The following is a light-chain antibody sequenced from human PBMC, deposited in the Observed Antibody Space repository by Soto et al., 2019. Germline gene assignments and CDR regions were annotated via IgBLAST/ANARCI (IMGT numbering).Light chain of an antibody. CDR3: CSYAGSYTVV. Sequence: QSALTQPASVSGSPGQSITISCTETSSDVGGYNYVSWYQQHPGKAPKLLIYEINTRPSGVSNRFSGSKSGNTASLTISWLQAEDEADYYCCSYAGSYTVVFGGGTKLTVL. CDR1: SSDVGGYNY. V-gene: IGLV2-14*01. CDR2: EIN. J-gene: IGLJ2*01.